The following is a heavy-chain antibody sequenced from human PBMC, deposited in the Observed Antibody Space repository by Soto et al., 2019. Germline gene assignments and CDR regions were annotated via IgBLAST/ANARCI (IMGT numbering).Heavy chain of an antibody. CDR1: GGTFSSYG. D-gene: IGHD3-22*01. J-gene: IGHJ4*02. CDR3: ARDGTLYDSTAYYYLY. V-gene: IGHV1-69*13. CDR2: IIPLFGTA. Sequence: ASVKVSCKASGGTFSSYGINWVRQAPGQGLEWMGGIIPLFGTANYAQKFQGRVTITADDSTSTAYMELSSLRSEDTAVYYCARDGTLYDSTAYYYLYWGQGTLVTVSS.